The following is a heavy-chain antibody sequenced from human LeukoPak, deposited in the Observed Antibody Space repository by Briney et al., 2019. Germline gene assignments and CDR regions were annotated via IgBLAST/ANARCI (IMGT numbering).Heavy chain of an antibody. D-gene: IGHD6-19*01. V-gene: IGHV6-1*01. CDR3: AREVAGTGAFDV. CDR1: GDSVSSNSAA. Sequence: SQTLSLTCAISGDSVSSNSAAWIWIRQSPSRGLEWLGRTYYRSKWYKAYAESVKSRITINPDTSKNQVSLQLNSVTPEDTAMYYCAREVAGTGAFDVWGQGTEVTVSS. CDR2: TYYRSKWYK. J-gene: IGHJ3*01.